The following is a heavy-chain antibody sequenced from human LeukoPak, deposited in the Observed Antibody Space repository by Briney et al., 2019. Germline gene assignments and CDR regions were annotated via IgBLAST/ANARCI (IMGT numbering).Heavy chain of an antibody. Sequence: PGGSLRLSCAASGFTFNNYAMTWVHQAPAKGLEWVSAITNSGGSTHYADSVKGRFTISRDNSKNTLFLQMNSLRADDTAVYYCAKISVTLTRDYWGQGTLVTVSS. D-gene: IGHD6-19*01. V-gene: IGHV3-23*01. CDR3: AKISVTLTRDY. CDR2: ITNSGGST. CDR1: GFTFNNYA. J-gene: IGHJ4*02.